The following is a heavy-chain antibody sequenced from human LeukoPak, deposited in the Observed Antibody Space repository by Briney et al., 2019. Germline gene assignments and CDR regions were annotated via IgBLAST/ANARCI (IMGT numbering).Heavy chain of an antibody. V-gene: IGHV3-48*04. CDR1: GFSFSIYS. CDR2: ISHTGSTM. Sequence: PGGSLRLSCAASGFSFSIYSLNWVRQAPGKGLEWVSYISHTGSTMSYADSVKGRFTISRDNAKNSLYLQMNSLRAEDTAVYYCAKDSPRLVGYFDYWGQGTLVTVSS. CDR3: AKDSPRLVGYFDY. D-gene: IGHD2-15*01. J-gene: IGHJ4*02.